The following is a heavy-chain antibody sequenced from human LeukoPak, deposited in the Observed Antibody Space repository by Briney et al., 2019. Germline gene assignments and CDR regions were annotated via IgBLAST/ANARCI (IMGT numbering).Heavy chain of an antibody. J-gene: IGHJ4*02. CDR2: IYTSGST. V-gene: IGHV4-4*07. D-gene: IGHD3-22*01. Sequence: SETLSLTCTVSGGSISRYYWTWIRQPAGKGLEWIGRIYTSGSTNYNPSLKSRVTMSVDTSKNHFSLKLSSVTAADTAVYYCATSPRGYFHDYWGQGTLVTVSS. CDR3: ATSPRGYFHDY. CDR1: GGSISRYY.